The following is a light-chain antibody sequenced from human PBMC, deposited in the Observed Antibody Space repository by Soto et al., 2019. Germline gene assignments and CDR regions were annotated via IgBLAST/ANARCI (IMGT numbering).Light chain of an antibody. J-gene: IGKJ4*01. CDR1: QSFSSSY. Sequence: EIVLTQSPGTLSLSPGQGATLSCRASQSFSSSYLAWYQQKPGQTPRLLIYGASTRATGIPDRFSGSGSGTDFTLTIRSLEPEDSAVYYCQHYGSSPPLTFGGGTKVEIK. CDR2: GAS. V-gene: IGKV3-20*01. CDR3: QHYGSSPPLT.